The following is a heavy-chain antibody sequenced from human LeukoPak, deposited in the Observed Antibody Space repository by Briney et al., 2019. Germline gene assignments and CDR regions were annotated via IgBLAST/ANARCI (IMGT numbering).Heavy chain of an antibody. CDR2: INPNSGGT. CDR1: GYTFTGYY. CDR3: ARGTTIAVAEEEPYYYYYYMDV. D-gene: IGHD6-19*01. Sequence: APVKVSCKASGYTFTGYYMHWVRQAPGQGLEWMGWINPNSGGTNYAQKFQGRVTMTRDTSISTAYMELSRLRSDDTAVYYCARGTTIAVAEEEPYYYYYYMDVWGKGTTVIVSS. V-gene: IGHV1-2*02. J-gene: IGHJ6*03.